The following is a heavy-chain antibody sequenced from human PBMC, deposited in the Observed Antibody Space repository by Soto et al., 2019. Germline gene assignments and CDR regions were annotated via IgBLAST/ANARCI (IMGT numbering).Heavy chain of an antibody. CDR1: GFTFGDYA. CDR3: TADRFGEFRPVDAFDI. J-gene: IGHJ3*02. CDR2: IRSKAYGGTT. D-gene: IGHD3-10*01. Sequence: PGGSLRLSCTASGFTFGDYAMSWFRQAPRKGLEWVGFIRSKAYGGTTEYAASVKGRFTISRDDSKSIAYLQMNSLKTEDTAVYYCTADRFGEFRPVDAFDIWGQGTMVTVSS. V-gene: IGHV3-49*03.